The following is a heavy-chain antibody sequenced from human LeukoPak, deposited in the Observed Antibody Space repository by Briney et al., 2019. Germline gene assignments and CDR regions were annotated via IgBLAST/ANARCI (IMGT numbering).Heavy chain of an antibody. V-gene: IGHV1-24*01. CDR3: ATDLLEVRSGRGY. D-gene: IGHD3-10*01. Sequence: ASVKVSCKVSGYTLTELSMYWVRQAPGKGLEWMGGFDPEDGETIYAQKFQGRVTMTEDTSTDTAYMGPSSLRSEDTAVYYCATDLLEVRSGRGYWGQGTLVTVSS. CDR1: GYTLTELS. J-gene: IGHJ4*02. CDR2: FDPEDGET.